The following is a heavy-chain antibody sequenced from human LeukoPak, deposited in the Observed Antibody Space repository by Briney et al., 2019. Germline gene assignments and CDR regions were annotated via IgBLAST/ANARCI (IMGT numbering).Heavy chain of an antibody. Sequence: GGSLRLSCAASGFTFSSYAMSWVRKAPGKGLEWVSAISASGGRTYYAASVKGRFTTSRDNDKNSLYLQMNSLRAEDTAVYYCAELGITMIGGVWGKGTTVTISS. CDR3: AELGITMIGGV. CDR2: ISASGGRT. CDR1: GFTFSSYA. D-gene: IGHD3-10*02. V-gene: IGHV3-23*01. J-gene: IGHJ6*04.